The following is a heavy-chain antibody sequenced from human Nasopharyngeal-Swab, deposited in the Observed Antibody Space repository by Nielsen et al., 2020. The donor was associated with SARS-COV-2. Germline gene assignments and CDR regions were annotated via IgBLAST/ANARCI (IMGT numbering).Heavy chain of an antibody. CDR1: GYTFTGYY. V-gene: IGHV1-2*02. J-gene: IGHJ4*02. Sequence: ASVKVSCKASGYTFTGYYMHWVRQAPGQGLEWMGWINPNSGGTIYAQKFQGRVTMTRDTSTSTVYMELSSLRSEDTAVYYCARAGEFSGTTVTTHLDYWGQGTLVTVSS. D-gene: IGHD4-11*01. CDR2: INPNSGGT. CDR3: ARAGEFSGTTVTTHLDY.